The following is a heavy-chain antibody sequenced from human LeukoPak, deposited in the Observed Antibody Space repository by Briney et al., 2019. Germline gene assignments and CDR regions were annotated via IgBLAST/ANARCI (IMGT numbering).Heavy chain of an antibody. CDR3: AKYYYDSSGYYEAFDI. V-gene: IGHV3-53*01. J-gene: IGHJ3*02. CDR1: GFTVSSNY. CDR2: IYSGGST. D-gene: IGHD3-22*01. Sequence: GGSLRLSCAASGFTVSSNYMSWVRRAPGKGLEWVSVIYSGGSTYYADSVKGRFTISRDNSKNTLYLQMNSLRAEDTAVYYCAKYYYDSSGYYEAFDIWGQGTMVTVSS.